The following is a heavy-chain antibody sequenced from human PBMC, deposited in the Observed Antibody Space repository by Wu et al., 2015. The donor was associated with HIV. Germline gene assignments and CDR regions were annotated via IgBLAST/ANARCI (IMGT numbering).Heavy chain of an antibody. CDR1: GGTFSNYA. V-gene: IGHV1-69*05. CDR2: IIPMFHTT. Sequence: QVQLLQSGAEVKNPGSSVRVSCKASGGTFSNYAISWVRQVPGQGLEWMGGIIPMFHTTNYAQKSQDRVSITTDESTSTAYMELRSLRSEDTAVYYCATGLWHYFDLGSRDEEYYYTTMDVWGQGP. D-gene: IGHD3-10*01. J-gene: IGHJ6*02. CDR3: ATGLWHYFDLGSRDEEYYYTTMDV.